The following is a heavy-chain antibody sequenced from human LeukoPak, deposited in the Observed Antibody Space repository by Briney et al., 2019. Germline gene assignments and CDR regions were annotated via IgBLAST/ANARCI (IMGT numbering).Heavy chain of an antibody. D-gene: IGHD3-9*01. CDR2: IHYSGST. V-gene: IGHV4-39*07. J-gene: IGHJ4*02. CDR3: ARDVGFFDIDY. Sequence: SETLSLTCIVSGGSISSTVSYWGWVRQPPGKGLEWIGSIHYSGSTYYIPSLKSRITISLDMSKNQYSLKLTSVTAADTAVYYCARDVGFFDIDYWGQGILVTVSS. CDR1: GGSISSTVSY.